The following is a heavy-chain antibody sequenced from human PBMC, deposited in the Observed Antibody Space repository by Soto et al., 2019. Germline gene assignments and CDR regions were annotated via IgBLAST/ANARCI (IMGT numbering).Heavy chain of an antibody. CDR1: GYTFTSYD. Sequence: QVQLVQSGAEVKKPGASVKVSCKASGYTFTSYDINWVRQATGHGLEWMGWMNPNSGNTGYAQKFQGRVTMTRNTSMITAYMELSSLRSEDTAVYYCARGINYYDSGDDAFDLWGQGTMVTVSS. CDR2: MNPNSGNT. V-gene: IGHV1-8*01. D-gene: IGHD3-10*01. CDR3: ARGINYYDSGDDAFDL. J-gene: IGHJ3*01.